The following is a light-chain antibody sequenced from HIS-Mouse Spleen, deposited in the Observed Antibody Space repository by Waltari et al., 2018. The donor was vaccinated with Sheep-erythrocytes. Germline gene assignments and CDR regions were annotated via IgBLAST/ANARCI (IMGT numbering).Light chain of an antibody. CDR2: DVS. Sequence: QSALTQPRSVSGSPGQSVTTPCPGTSSDVGGYNYTSWYQQHPGKTPKLMIYDVSKRPSGVPDRFSGSKSGNTASLTISGLQAEDEADYYCCSYAGSYNHVFATGTKVTVL. CDR3: CSYAGSYNHV. V-gene: IGLV2-11*01. J-gene: IGLJ1*01. CDR1: SSDVGGYNY.